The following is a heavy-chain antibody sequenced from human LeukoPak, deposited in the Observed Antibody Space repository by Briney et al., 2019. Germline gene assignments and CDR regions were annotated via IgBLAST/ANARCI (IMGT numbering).Heavy chain of an antibody. J-gene: IGHJ4*02. D-gene: IGHD2-21*01. Sequence: ASVKVSCKASGYTFTSYGISCVRQSPGQALEWMGWISAYNGNTNYAQKLQGRVTMTTDTSTSTAYMELRSLRSDATAVYYCAKLWPAAEFFDYSGQGTLVTASS. CDR1: GYTFTSYG. CDR3: AKLWPAAEFFDY. CDR2: ISAYNGNT. V-gene: IGHV1-18*04.